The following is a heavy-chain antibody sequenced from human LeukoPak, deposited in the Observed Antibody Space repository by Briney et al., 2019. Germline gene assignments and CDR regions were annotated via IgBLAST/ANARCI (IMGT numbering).Heavy chain of an antibody. CDR2: ISGSGGST. J-gene: IGHJ3*02. CDR3: AKAGWIRDAFDI. D-gene: IGHD5-18*01. Sequence: GGSLRLSCAASGFTFSTYAMSWVRQTPEKGLEWVSAISGSGGSTYYADSVKGRFTISRDNSKNTLYLQVNSLRAEDTAVYYCAKAGWIRDAFDIWGQGTMVTVSS. CDR1: GFTFSTYA. V-gene: IGHV3-23*01.